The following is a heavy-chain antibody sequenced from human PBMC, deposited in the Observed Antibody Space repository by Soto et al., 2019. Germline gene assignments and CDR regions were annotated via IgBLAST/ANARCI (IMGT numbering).Heavy chain of an antibody. Sequence: QVQLVQSGAEVKKPGSSLKFSCKASGGTFSSYAISWVRQAPGQGLEWMGGIIPIFVTANYAQKFQGRVTITADESTSTAYMELSSLRSEDTAVYYCARAKVGLSAFDYWGQGTLVTVSS. V-gene: IGHV1-69*01. CDR1: GGTFSSYA. J-gene: IGHJ4*02. CDR2: IIPIFVTA. D-gene: IGHD1-26*01. CDR3: ARAKVGLSAFDY.